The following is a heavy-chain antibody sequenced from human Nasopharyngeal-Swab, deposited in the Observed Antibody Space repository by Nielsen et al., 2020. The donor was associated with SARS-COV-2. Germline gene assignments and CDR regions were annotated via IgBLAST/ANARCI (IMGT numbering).Heavy chain of an antibody. CDR1: GFTFTNYW. D-gene: IGHD2-2*01. Sequence: GESLKISCAASGFTFTNYWMSWVRQAPGKGLEWVANIKQDGSEKYYVDSVKGRFTISRDNAKNSLYLQMNSLRVEDTVVYYCARERFCSSTSCYPEYFQHWGQGTLVTVSS. V-gene: IGHV3-7*01. J-gene: IGHJ1*01. CDR3: ARERFCSSTSCYPEYFQH. CDR2: IKQDGSEK.